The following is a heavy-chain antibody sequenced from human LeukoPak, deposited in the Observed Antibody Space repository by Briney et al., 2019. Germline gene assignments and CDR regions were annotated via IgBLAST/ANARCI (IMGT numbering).Heavy chain of an antibody. CDR3: ARDSRDDFWSGYYSGYYYYYMDV. J-gene: IGHJ6*03. D-gene: IGHD3-3*01. CDR2: IKQDGSEK. Sequence: GGSLRLSCAASGFTFSSYWMSWVRQAPGKGLEWVANIKQDGSEKYYVDSVKGRFTISRDNAKNSLYLQTNSLRAEDTAVYYCARDSRDDFWSGYYSGYYYYYMDVWGKGTTVTVSS. V-gene: IGHV3-7*01. CDR1: GFTFSSYW.